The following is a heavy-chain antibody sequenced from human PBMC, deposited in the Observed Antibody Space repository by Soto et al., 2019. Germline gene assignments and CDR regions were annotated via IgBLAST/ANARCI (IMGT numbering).Heavy chain of an antibody. D-gene: IGHD6-6*01. CDR3: AKASIAARAFDY. Sequence: LRLSYTASGFNFRNHGIRWVSQAPGKGLEWVSAISGSGGSTYYADSVKGRFTISRDNSKNTLYLQMNSLRAEDTAVYYCAKASIAARAFDYWGQGTLVTVSS. J-gene: IGHJ4*02. CDR1: GFNFRNHG. V-gene: IGHV3-23*01. CDR2: ISGSGGST.